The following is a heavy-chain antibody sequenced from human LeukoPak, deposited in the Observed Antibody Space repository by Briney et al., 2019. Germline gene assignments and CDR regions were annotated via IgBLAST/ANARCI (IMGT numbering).Heavy chain of an antibody. D-gene: IGHD1-7*01. CDR1: GFTFSSYW. Sequence: PGGSLRLSCAASGFTFSSYWMSWVRQAPGKGLEWVANIKQDGSEKYYVDSVKGRFTISRDNAKNSLYLQMNSLRAEDTAVYYCARERELRHYYYYMDVWGKGTTVTVSS. CDR3: ARERELRHYYYYMDV. J-gene: IGHJ6*03. CDR2: IKQDGSEK. V-gene: IGHV3-7*01.